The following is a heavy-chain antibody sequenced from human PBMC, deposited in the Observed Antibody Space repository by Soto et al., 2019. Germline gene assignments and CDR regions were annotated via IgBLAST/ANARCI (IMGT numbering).Heavy chain of an antibody. J-gene: IGHJ4*02. CDR3: AKGSIEYSASVDN. D-gene: IGHD5-12*01. Sequence: EVQLLESGGGLVQPGGSLRLSCAASGFSFISYAMVWFRQAPGKGLEWVSVISGRGGSSYFADSVKGRFTISRDNSKNVLSLEMNSVRVEDTAIYFCAKGSIEYSASVDNWGQGTLVLVSS. CDR1: GFSFISYA. V-gene: IGHV3-23*01. CDR2: ISGRGGSS.